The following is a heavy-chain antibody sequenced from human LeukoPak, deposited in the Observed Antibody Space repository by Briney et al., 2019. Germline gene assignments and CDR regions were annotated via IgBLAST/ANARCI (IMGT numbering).Heavy chain of an antibody. V-gene: IGHV3-53*01. J-gene: IGHJ4*02. Sequence: PGGSLRLSCAASGYIVSSNYMSWVRQAPGKGLEWVSVIYSGGSTYYADSVKGRFTISRDNSKNTLYLQMNSLRAEDTAVYYCACVPTTVTTVYFDYWGQGTLVTVSS. CDR1: GYIVSSNY. CDR2: IYSGGST. CDR3: ACVPTTVTTVYFDY. D-gene: IGHD4-17*01.